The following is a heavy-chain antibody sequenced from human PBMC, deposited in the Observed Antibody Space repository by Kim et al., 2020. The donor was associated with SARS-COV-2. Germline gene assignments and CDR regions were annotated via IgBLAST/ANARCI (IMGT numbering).Heavy chain of an antibody. CDR1: GGSFSGYY. D-gene: IGHD3-16*02. J-gene: IGHJ4*02. CDR3: ARVTPDYDYVWGSYRPYYFDY. Sequence: SETLSLTCAVYGGSFSGYYWSWIRQPPGKGLEWIGEINHSGSTNYNPSLKSRVTISVDTSKNQFSLKLSSVTAADTAVYYCARVTPDYDYVWGSYRPYYFDYWGQGTLVTVSS. CDR2: INHSGST. V-gene: IGHV4-34*01.